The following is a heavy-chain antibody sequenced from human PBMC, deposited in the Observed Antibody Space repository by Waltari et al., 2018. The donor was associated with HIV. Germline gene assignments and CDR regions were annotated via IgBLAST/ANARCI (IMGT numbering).Heavy chain of an antibody. Sequence: EVQVVESGGGLVQPGGSVRLSCAASGFTFSSYDMHWVRQATGKGLEWVSTVDTAGDTYYPDSVKGRFTISRENAKNSLYLQMNSLRAEDTAVYYCARDRHYGEYDYWGQGTLVTVSS. CDR3: ARDRHYGEYDY. V-gene: IGHV3-13*01. D-gene: IGHD4-17*01. J-gene: IGHJ4*02. CDR2: VDTAGDT. CDR1: GFTFSSYD.